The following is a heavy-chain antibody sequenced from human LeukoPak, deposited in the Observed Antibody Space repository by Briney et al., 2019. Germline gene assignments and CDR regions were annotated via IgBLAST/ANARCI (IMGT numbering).Heavy chain of an antibody. CDR2: INHSGST. D-gene: IGHD3-16*01. Sequence: PSETLSLTCAVYGGSFSGYYWSWIRQPPGKGLEWIGEINHSGSTNYNPSLKSRVTISVDTSKNQFSLKLSSVTAADTAVYYCAIFGYYYYYYMDVWGKGTTVTVSS. J-gene: IGHJ6*03. CDR1: GGSFSGYY. V-gene: IGHV4-34*01. CDR3: AIFGYYYYYYMDV.